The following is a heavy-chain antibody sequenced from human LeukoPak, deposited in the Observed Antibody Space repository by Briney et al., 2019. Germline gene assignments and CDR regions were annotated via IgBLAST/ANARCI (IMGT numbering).Heavy chain of an antibody. V-gene: IGHV4-34*01. CDR1: GGSFSGYY. Sequence: SGTLSLTCAVYGGSFSGYYWSWIRQPPGTGLEWMGEINHSGSTNYNPSLQSRVTISVDTSKNQFSLKLSSVTAADTAVYYCAREGRYYYYYMDVWGKGTTVTVSS. CDR3: AREGRYYYYYMDV. CDR2: INHSGST. J-gene: IGHJ6*03.